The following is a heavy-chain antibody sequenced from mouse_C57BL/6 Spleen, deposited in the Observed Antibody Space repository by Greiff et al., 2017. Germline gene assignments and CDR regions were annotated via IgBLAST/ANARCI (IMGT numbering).Heavy chain of an antibody. CDR3: ARWEVDYAMDY. CDR1: GYTFTSYD. V-gene: IGHV1-85*01. Sequence: QVQLQQSGPELVKPGASVKLSCKASGYTFTSYDINWVKQRPGQGLEWIGWIYPRDGSTKYNEKFKGKATFTVDTSSSTAYMELHSLTSEDSAVYFGARWEVDYAMDYWGQGTSVTVSS. J-gene: IGHJ4*01. CDR2: IYPRDGST. D-gene: IGHD1-1*01.